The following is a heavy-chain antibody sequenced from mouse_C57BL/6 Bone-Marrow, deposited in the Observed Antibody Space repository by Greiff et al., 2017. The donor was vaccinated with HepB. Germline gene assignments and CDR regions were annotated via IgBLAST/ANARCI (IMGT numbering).Heavy chain of an antibody. CDR2: IDPSDSET. J-gene: IGHJ2*01. V-gene: IGHV1-52*01. CDR3: ARSQGLARQLSYYFDY. CDR1: GYTFTSYW. Sequence: QVQLQQPGAELVRPGSSVKLSCKASGYTFTSYWMHWVKQRPIQGLEWIGNIDPSDSETHYNQKFKDKATLTVDKSSSTAYMQLSSLTSEDSAVYYCARSQGLARQLSYYFDYWGQGTTLTVSS. D-gene: IGHD3-2*01.